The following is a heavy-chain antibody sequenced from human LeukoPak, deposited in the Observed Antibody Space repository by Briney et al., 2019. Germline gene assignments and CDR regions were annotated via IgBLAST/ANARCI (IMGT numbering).Heavy chain of an antibody. CDR3: ARVSYDFWSGLGYYFDH. V-gene: IGHV3-48*04. CDR2: ISSSSTI. Sequence: GGSLRLSCAASGFTFSSYSMNWVRQAPGKGLEWVSYISSSSTIYYADSVKGRFTISRDNAKNSLYLQMNSLRAEDTAVYYCARVSYDFWSGLGYYFDHWGQGTLVTVSS. CDR1: GFTFSSYS. D-gene: IGHD3-3*01. J-gene: IGHJ4*02.